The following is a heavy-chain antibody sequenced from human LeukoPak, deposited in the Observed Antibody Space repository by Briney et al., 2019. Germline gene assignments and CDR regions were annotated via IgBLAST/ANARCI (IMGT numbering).Heavy chain of an antibody. CDR3: ARHSSGSYYTY. Sequence: GGSLRLSCAASGFTFSSSWMSWVRQAPGKGLEWVAHIKQDGSDKYYVDYVKGRFTISGDNAKNSLYLQLNSLRVEDTAMYYCARHSSGSYYTYWGQGTLVTVSS. J-gene: IGHJ4*02. V-gene: IGHV3-7*01. D-gene: IGHD3-10*01. CDR2: IKQDGSDK. CDR1: GFTFSSSW.